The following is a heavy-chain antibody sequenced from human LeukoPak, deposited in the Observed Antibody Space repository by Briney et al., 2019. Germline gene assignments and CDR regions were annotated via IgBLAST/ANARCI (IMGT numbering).Heavy chain of an antibody. Sequence: PGGSLRLSCAASGLTFSSHAMHWVRQAPGKGLEYVSAIDSEGGNTYYADSVRGRFTNSKDNSKDTVYLQMGSLRAEDTAVYYCARGGYYGASGIWGQGALVTVSS. V-gene: IGHV3-64*02. CDR2: IDSEGGNT. CDR3: ARGGYYGASGI. D-gene: IGHD3-3*01. CDR1: GLTFSSHA. J-gene: IGHJ4*02.